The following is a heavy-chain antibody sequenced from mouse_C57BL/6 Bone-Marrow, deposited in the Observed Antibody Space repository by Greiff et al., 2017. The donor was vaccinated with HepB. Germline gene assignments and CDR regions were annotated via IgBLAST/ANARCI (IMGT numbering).Heavy chain of an antibody. CDR2: ISSGGDYI. D-gene: IGHD1-1*01. V-gene: IGHV5-9-1*02. CDR3: TRDKDPVNSRGFAY. J-gene: IGHJ3*01. CDR1: GFTFSSYA. Sequence: EVQLVESGEGLVKPGGSLKLSCAASGFTFSSYAMSWVRQTPEKRLEWVAYISSGGDYIYYADTVKGRFTISRDNARNTLYLQMSSLKSEDTAMYYCTRDKDPVNSRGFAYWGQGTLVTVSA.